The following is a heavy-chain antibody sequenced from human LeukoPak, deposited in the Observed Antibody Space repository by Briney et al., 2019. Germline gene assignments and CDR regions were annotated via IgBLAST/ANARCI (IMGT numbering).Heavy chain of an antibody. V-gene: IGHV1-18*01. J-gene: IGHJ6*03. CDR2: ISAYNGNT. Sequence: ASGKVSCKASGYTFTSYGISWVRQAPGQGLEWMGWISAYNGNTNYAQELQGRVTITADKSTSTAYMELSSLRSEDTAVYYCARGRGSGWASYYYYMAVWGKGTTVTVSS. CDR3: ARGRGSGWASYYYYMAV. D-gene: IGHD3-3*01. CDR1: GYTFTSYG.